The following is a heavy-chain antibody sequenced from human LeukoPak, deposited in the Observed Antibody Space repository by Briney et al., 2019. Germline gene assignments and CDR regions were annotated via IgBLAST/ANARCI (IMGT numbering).Heavy chain of an antibody. CDR1: GFTFSSYA. J-gene: IGHJ4*02. D-gene: IGHD2-15*01. Sequence: GGSLRLSCAASGFTFSSYAMSWVRQAPGKGLEWVSGISGSGGSTYYADSVKGRFIISRDNSKNTLYLQMNSLRVEDTAVYYCAKVAAYTFGPYYFDYWGLGTLVTVSS. V-gene: IGHV3-23*01. CDR3: AKVAAYTFGPYYFDY. CDR2: ISGSGGST.